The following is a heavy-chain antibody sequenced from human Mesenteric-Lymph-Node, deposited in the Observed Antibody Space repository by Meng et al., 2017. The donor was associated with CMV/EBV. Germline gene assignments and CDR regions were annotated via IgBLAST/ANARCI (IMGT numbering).Heavy chain of an antibody. J-gene: IGHJ4*02. Sequence: GGSLRLSCAASGFTFDDYAMHWVRQAPGKGLEWVSLISWDGGSTYYADSVKGRFTISRDNSKNSLYLQMNSLRAEDTALYYCAIAGTDALYGSGSTGDYWGQGTLVTVSS. CDR1: GFTFDDYA. D-gene: IGHD3-10*01. V-gene: IGHV3-43D*03. CDR2: ISWDGGST. CDR3: AIAGTDALYGSGSTGDY.